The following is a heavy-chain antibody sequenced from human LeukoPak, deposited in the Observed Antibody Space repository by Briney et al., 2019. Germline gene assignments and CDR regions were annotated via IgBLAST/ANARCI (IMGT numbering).Heavy chain of an antibody. D-gene: IGHD3-22*01. CDR3: ARFYYDSSGYWDYYYGMDV. Sequence: SQTLSLTCTVSGGSISSGGYYWSWIRQHPGKGLEWIGYIYYSGSTYYNPSLKSRVTISVDTSKNQFSLKLSSVTAADTAVYYCARFYYDSSGYWDYYYGMDVWGQGTTVTVSS. CDR2: IYYSGST. J-gene: IGHJ6*02. V-gene: IGHV4-31*03. CDR1: GGSISSGGYY.